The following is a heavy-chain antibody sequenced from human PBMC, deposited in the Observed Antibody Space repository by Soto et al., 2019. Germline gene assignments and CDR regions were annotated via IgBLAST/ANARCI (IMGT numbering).Heavy chain of an antibody. CDR1: GFTFSSYS. CDR3: ARSSSGWAYYFDY. D-gene: IGHD6-19*01. CDR2: ISSSGTT. V-gene: IGHV3-48*01. J-gene: IGHJ4*02. Sequence: EVQLVESGGGLVRPGGSLRLSCAASGFTFSSYSMNWVRQAPGKGLEWVSYISSSGTTYHADSVKGRFTISRDNAKNSLYLQMNSLRAEDTAVYYCARSSSGWAYYFDYWGQGTLVTVSS.